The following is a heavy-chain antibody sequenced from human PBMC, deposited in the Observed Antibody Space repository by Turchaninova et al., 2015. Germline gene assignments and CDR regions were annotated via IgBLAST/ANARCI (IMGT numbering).Heavy chain of an antibody. V-gene: IGHV4-39*07. CDR2: IYYWGST. CDR3: AKGARY. Sequence: QLQLQESGPGLVKPSETLSLTCSASGAFISCSTNYWGWLRQPPGKGLGWIGMIYYWGSTNYNPSRKSRVTISADTSKNQFSLKLSSVPAADTAVDYCAKGARYWGQGTLVTVSS. J-gene: IGHJ4*02. CDR1: GAFISCSTNY.